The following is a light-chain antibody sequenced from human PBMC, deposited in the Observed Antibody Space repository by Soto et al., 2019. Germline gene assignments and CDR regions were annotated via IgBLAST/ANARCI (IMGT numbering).Light chain of an antibody. CDR2: RNN. V-gene: IGLV1-47*01. J-gene: IGLJ2*01. CDR3: AGWDDGLSGVV. Sequence: QSVLTQPPSASGTPGQRVTISCSGSSSNIGSNYVYWYQQLPGTAPKLLIYRNNQRPSGVPDRFSGSKSGTSASLAISGLRSDDEADYYCAGWDDGLSGVVFGGWTKLAV. CDR1: SSNIGSNY.